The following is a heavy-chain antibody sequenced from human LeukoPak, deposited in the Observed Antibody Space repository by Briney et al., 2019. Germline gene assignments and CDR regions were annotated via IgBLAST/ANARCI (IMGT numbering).Heavy chain of an antibody. D-gene: IGHD2-21*02. V-gene: IGHV3-48*03. CDR3: ASLPEVTPDY. J-gene: IGHJ4*02. CDR2: ISSSGSTI. Sequence: PGGSLRLSCAASGFTFSSYEMNWVRQAPGKGLEWVSYISSSGSTIYYADSVKGRFTISRDNAKNSLYLQMNSLRAEDTAVYYCASLPEVTPDYWGQGTLVTVSS. CDR1: GFTFSSYE.